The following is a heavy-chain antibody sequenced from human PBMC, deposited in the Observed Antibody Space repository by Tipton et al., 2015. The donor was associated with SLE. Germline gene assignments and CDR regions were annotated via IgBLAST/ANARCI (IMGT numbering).Heavy chain of an antibody. CDR1: GFTFSDYY. Sequence: GSLRLSCAASGFTFSDYYMSWIRQAPGKGLEWVSYISSSGRTIYYADSVKGRFTISRDNAKNSLYLQMNSLRAEDTAWYFCARGGVVVTPFDYWGQGTLVTVSS. J-gene: IGHJ4*02. V-gene: IGHV3-11*01. CDR2: ISSSGRTI. CDR3: ARGGVVVTPFDY. D-gene: IGHD3-22*01.